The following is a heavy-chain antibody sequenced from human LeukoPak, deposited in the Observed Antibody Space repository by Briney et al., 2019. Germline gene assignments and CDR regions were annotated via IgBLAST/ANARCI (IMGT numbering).Heavy chain of an antibody. V-gene: IGHV4-38-2*01. J-gene: IGHJ5*02. CDR1: GYSISSGYY. Sequence: SETLSLTCAVSGYSISSGYYWGWIRQPPGEGLEWIGSICHSGSTYYNPSLKSRVTISVDTSKNQFSLKLSSVTAADTAVYYCAGAVVVVPAAIIGNWFDPWGQGTLVTVSS. CDR2: ICHSGST. D-gene: IGHD2-2*01. CDR3: AGAVVVVPAAIIGNWFDP.